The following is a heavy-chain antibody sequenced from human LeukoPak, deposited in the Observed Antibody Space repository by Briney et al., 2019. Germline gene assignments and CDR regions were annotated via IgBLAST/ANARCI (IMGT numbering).Heavy chain of an antibody. CDR3: ITAIDQYYDILTGYYISPDFDY. CDR2: IKSKTDGGTT. D-gene: IGHD3-9*01. CDR1: GFTFSNAW. V-gene: IGHV3-15*01. Sequence: GGSLRLSCAASGFTFSNAWMSWVRQAPGKGLEWVGRIKSKTDGGTTDYAAPVKGRFTISRDDSKNTLYLQMNSLKTEDTAVYYCITAIDQYYDILTGYYISPDFDYWGQGTLVTVSS. J-gene: IGHJ4*02.